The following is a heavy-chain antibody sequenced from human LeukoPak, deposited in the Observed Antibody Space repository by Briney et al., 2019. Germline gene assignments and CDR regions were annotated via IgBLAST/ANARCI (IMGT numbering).Heavy chain of an antibody. CDR2: IWYDGSTK. V-gene: IGHV3-33*01. J-gene: IGHJ4*02. D-gene: IGHD3-3*01. CDR1: GFSFKDTG. Sequence: PGGSLRLSCAASGFSFKDTGMHWVRQAPGKGPEWLTIIWYDGSTKYYAVSVKGRFTVSRDNSENILYLQMNSLRAEDTAVYYCARGVPYASWSGPHYSDYWGQGTLVTVSS. CDR3: ARGVPYASWSGPHYSDY.